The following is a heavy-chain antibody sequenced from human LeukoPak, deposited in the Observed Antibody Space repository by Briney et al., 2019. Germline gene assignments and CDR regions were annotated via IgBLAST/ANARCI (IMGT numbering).Heavy chain of an antibody. CDR1: GYSFTDYY. J-gene: IGHJ5*02. CDR2: INPNSGGT. V-gene: IGHV1-2*02. CDR3: ARADRLHWVPYLIGP. D-gene: IGHD2-21*01. Sequence: GASVKVSCKTSGYSFTDYYMHWVRQAPGQGLEWMGWINPNSGGTSSAQKFQGRVTMTRDTSITTVYMEVSWLTSDDTAIYYCARADRLHWVPYLIGPWGQGTLVTVSS.